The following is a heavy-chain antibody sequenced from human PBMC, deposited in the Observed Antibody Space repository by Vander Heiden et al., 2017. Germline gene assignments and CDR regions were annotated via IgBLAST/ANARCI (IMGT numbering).Heavy chain of an antibody. Sequence: QVQVVQSGPEVKKPGSSVKVSCKASGGIFSSYAFSWVRQAPGQGLEWVGGIIALFGTTDYAQTFQGRVTITADESTSTAYMELSSLRFEDTAVYYCARCFWATHAFDIWGQGTVVTVSS. D-gene: IGHD3-3*01. CDR1: GGIFSSYA. CDR3: ARCFWATHAFDI. V-gene: IGHV1-69*01. J-gene: IGHJ3*02. CDR2: IIALFGTT.